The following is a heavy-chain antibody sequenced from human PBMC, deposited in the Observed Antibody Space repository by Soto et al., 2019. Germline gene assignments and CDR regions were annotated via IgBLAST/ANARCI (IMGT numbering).Heavy chain of an antibody. CDR1: GGSISSGDYY. J-gene: IGHJ5*02. Sequence: QVQLQESGPGLVKPSQTLSLTCTVSGGSISSGDYYWSWIRQPPGKGLEWIGYIYYSGSTYYNPSLRGRVTISVDTATTQFSRKLSSVTAADTAVYYCARLVQLLQGRWFDPWGQGTLVTVSS. CDR2: IYYSGST. D-gene: IGHD2-15*01. V-gene: IGHV4-30-4*01. CDR3: ARLVQLLQGRWFDP.